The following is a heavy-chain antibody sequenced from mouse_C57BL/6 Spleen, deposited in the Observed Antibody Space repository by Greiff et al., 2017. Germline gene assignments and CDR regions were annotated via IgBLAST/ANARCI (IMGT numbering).Heavy chain of an antibody. V-gene: IGHV1-55*01. Sequence: QVQLQPPGAELVKPGASVKMSCKASGYTFTSYWITWVKQRPGQGLEWIGDIYPGRGSTNYNEKFKSKATLTVDKSSSTAYMQLSSLTSEDSAVYYCASGGNNDDFDYWGQGTTLTVSS. CDR3: ASGGNNDDFDY. D-gene: IGHD1-3*01. CDR1: GYTFTSYW. CDR2: IYPGRGST. J-gene: IGHJ2*01.